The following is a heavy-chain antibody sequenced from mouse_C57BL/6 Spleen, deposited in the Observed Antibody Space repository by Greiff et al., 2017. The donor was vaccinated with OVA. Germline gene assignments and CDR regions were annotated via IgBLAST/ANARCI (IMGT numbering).Heavy chain of an antibody. D-gene: IGHD2-3*01. CDR2: IYPGSGNT. Sequence: VQLVESGAELVRPGASVKLSCKASGYTFTDYYINWVKQRPGQGLEWIARIYPGSGNTYYNEKFKGKATLTAEKSSSTAYMQLSSLTSEDSAVYFCAADGYSWFAYWGQGTLVTVSA. V-gene: IGHV1-76*01. J-gene: IGHJ3*01. CDR3: AADGYSWFAY. CDR1: GYTFTDYY.